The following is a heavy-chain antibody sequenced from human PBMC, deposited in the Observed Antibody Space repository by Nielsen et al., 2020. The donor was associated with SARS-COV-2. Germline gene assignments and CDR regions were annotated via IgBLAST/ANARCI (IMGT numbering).Heavy chain of an antibody. Sequence: GESLKISCAASGFTFSSYAMSWVRQAPGKGLEWVSAISGSGGSTYYADSVKGRFTISRDNSKNTLYLQMNSLRAEDTAVYYCAKDGWIQRWLRPSLALDYFDYWGQGTLVTVSS. CDR2: ISGSGGST. D-gene: IGHD5-18*01. CDR3: AKDGWIQRWLRPSLALDYFDY. J-gene: IGHJ4*02. V-gene: IGHV3-23*01. CDR1: GFTFSSYA.